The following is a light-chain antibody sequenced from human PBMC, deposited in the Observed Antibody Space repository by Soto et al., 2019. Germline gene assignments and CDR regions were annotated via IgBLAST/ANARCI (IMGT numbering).Light chain of an antibody. CDR3: AAWVDSLNGWV. J-gene: IGLJ3*02. CDR2: SNN. Sequence: QLVLTQPPSASGTPGQRVTISCSGSSSNIGSNTVNWYQRLPGTAPKLLIYSNNQRPSGVPDRFSGSKSGTSASLAISGLQSEDEADYYCAAWVDSLNGWVFGGGTKLTVL. V-gene: IGLV1-44*01. CDR1: SSNIGSNT.